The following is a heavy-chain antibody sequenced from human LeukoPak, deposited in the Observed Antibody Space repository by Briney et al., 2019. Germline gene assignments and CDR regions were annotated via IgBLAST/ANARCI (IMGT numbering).Heavy chain of an antibody. J-gene: IGHJ4*02. CDR1: GGSISSGGYS. CDR3: ARGKDYGDYAFDY. V-gene: IGHV4-30-2*01. Sequence: TSETLSLTCAVSGGSISSGGYSWSWIRQPPGKGLEWIGYIYHSGSTYYNPSLKSRVTISVDRSKNQFSLKLSSVSAADTAVDYCARGKDYGDYAFDYWGQGTLVTVSS. CDR2: IYHSGST. D-gene: IGHD4-17*01.